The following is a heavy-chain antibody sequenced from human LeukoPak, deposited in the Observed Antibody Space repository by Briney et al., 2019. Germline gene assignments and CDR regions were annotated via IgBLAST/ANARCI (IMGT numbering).Heavy chain of an antibody. CDR3: AREGRYYDSSGYTDY. CDR1: GSTFSSYS. J-gene: IGHJ4*02. D-gene: IGHD3-22*01. CDR2: TSSSSSYI. V-gene: IGHV3-21*01. Sequence: GGSLRLSCAASGSTFSSYSMNWVRQAPGKGLEWVSSTSSSSSYIYYADSVKGRFTISRDNAKNSLYLQMNSLRAEDTAVCYCAREGRYYDSSGYTDYWGQGTLVTVSS.